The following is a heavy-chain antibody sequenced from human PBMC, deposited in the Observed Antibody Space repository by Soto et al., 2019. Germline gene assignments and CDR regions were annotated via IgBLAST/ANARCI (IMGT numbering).Heavy chain of an antibody. CDR1: GGSFSGYY. V-gene: IGHV4-34*01. D-gene: IGHD3-3*01. Sequence: QVQLQQWGAGLLKPSETLSLTCAVYGGSFSGYYWSWIRQPPGKGLEWIGEINHSGSTNYNPSPKSRVAISVDTSKNQFSLKLSSVTAADTAVYYCAREYISIFGVPFDFWGQGTLVTVSS. CDR3: AREYISIFGVPFDF. CDR2: INHSGST. J-gene: IGHJ4*02.